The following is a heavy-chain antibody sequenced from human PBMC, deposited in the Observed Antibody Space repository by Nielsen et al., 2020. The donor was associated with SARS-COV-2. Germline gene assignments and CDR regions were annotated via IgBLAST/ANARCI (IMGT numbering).Heavy chain of an antibody. CDR3: AKDQSPYYYDSSGYYSGFDY. CDR2: ISVSGDGT. D-gene: IGHD3-22*01. V-gene: IGHV3-23*01. J-gene: IGHJ4*02. Sequence: WIRQPPGKGLEWVSVISVSGDGTYYADSVKGRFTISRDNSKNTLYLQMNSLRAEDTAVYYCAKDQSPYYYDSSGYYSGFDYWGQGTLVTVSS.